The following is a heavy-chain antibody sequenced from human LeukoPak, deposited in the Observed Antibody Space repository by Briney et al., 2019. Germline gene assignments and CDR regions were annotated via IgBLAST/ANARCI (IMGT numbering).Heavy chain of an antibody. J-gene: IGHJ6*02. D-gene: IGHD2-21*02. CDR1: GGSFSGYY. Sequence: PSETLSLTCAVYGGSFSGYYWSWIRQPPVKGLEWIGEINHSGSTNYNPSLKSRVTISVDTSKNQFSLKLSSVTAADTAVYYCARGIMRDIVVVTAHHSGGMDVWGQGTTVTVSS. V-gene: IGHV4-34*01. CDR3: ARGIMRDIVVVTAHHSGGMDV. CDR2: INHSGST.